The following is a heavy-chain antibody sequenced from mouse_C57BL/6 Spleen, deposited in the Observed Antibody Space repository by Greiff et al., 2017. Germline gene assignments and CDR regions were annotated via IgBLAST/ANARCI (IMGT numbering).Heavy chain of an antibody. D-gene: IGHD1-1*01. Sequence: QVQLQQPGAELVKPGASVKLSCKASGYTFTSYWMHWVKQRPGRGLEWIGRIDPNSGGTKYNEKFKSKATLTVDEPSSTAYMQLSSLTSEDSAVYYCARLSFTTVVAKAMDYWGQGTSVTVSS. J-gene: IGHJ4*01. CDR3: ARLSFTTVVAKAMDY. V-gene: IGHV1-72*01. CDR1: GYTFTSYW. CDR2: IDPNSGGT.